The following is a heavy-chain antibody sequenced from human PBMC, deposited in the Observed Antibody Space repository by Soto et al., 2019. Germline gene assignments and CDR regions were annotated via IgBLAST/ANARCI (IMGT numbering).Heavy chain of an antibody. CDR3: ARDRFGSRQNMDV. CDR1: GFSFSSYE. D-gene: IGHD3-10*01. V-gene: IGHV3-48*03. CDR2: INHSGRST. J-gene: IGHJ6*02. Sequence: GGSLRLSCVVSGFSFSSYEMNWVRQAPGKGLEWISYINHSGRSTSYAGSVKGRFTIARDNAKNSLYLEMNSLTADDTGVYYCARDRFGSRQNMDVWGQGNTVTVSS.